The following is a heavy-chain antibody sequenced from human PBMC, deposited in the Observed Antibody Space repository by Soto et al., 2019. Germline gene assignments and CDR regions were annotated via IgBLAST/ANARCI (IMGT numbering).Heavy chain of an antibody. V-gene: IGHV2-5*02. CDR1: GFSLSTRDVG. CDR3: AHCRGGVASF. Sequence: QITLNESGPTLVKPTQTLTLNCTFSGFSLSTRDVGVGWIRQPPGKALEWLGVIYWDDDKSYSPSLKSRLTITKDTSKNQVVLRMTKMDPVDTATYYCAHCRGGVASFWGQGTLVTVSS. J-gene: IGHJ4*02. D-gene: IGHD3-16*01. CDR2: IYWDDDK.